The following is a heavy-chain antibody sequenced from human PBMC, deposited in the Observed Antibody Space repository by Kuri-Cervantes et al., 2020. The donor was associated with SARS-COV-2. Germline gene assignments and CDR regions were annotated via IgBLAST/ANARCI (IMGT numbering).Heavy chain of an antibody. CDR3: ARDLWELLADY. CDR1: GYTFTGYY. J-gene: IGHJ4*02. D-gene: IGHD1-26*01. Sequence: ASVKVSCKASGYTFTGYYMHWARQAPGQGLEWMGWINPNSGGTNYAQKFQGRVTMTRDTSISTAYMELRSLRSDDTAVYYCARDLWELLADYWGQGTLVTVSS. V-gene: IGHV1-2*02. CDR2: INPNSGGT.